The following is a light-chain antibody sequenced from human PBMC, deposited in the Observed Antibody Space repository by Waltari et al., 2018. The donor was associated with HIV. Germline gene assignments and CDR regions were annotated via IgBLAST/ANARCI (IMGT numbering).Light chain of an antibody. CDR2: EVS. V-gene: IGLV2-23*02. CDR1: SSDVGSYDL. CDR3: CSYATDRNFV. J-gene: IGLJ7*01. Sequence: QSALTQPASVSGPPGQSITISCTGTSSDVGSYDLVSWYQKYPGKAPQLMIYEVSKRPSGVSNRFSGSKSGNTASLTISGLQTEDEAEYYCCSYATDRNFVFGGGTQLTVL.